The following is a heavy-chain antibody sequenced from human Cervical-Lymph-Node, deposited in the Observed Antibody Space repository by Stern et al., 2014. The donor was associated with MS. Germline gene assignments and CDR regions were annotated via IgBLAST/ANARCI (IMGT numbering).Heavy chain of an antibody. CDR3: AREGGNTAEYFQH. D-gene: IGHD4-23*01. CDR1: GFTFSSSG. CDR2: IWYDGSNR. Sequence: QVQLVESGGGVVQPGRSLRLSCAASGFTFSSSGMHWVRQAPGKGLEWLAIIWYDGSNRYYADSVKGRFTISRDNSKNTLYLQMNSLRAEDTAVYYCAREGGNTAEYFQHWGQGTLVTVYS. V-gene: IGHV3-33*01. J-gene: IGHJ1*01.